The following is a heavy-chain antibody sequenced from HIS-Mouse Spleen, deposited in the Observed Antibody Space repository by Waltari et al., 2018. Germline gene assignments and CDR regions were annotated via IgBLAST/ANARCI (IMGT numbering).Heavy chain of an antibody. CDR3: ARHNLNYWYFDL. V-gene: IGHV4-39*01. J-gene: IGHJ2*01. CDR2: IYYSGST. CDR1: GGSISSSRYY. Sequence: QLQLQESGPGLVKPSETLSLTCTVSGGSISSSRYYWGWPRQPPGKGLEWIGSIYYSGSTYYNPSLKSRVTISVDTSKNQFSLKLSSVTAADTAVYYCARHNLNYWYFDLWGRGTLVTVSS.